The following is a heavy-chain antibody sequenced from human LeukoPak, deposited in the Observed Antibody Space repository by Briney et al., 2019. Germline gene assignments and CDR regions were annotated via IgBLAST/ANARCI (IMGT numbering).Heavy chain of an antibody. D-gene: IGHD4-17*01. CDR1: GGSISGYY. V-gene: IGHV4-59*01. CDR3: ASTPYGVGAYYFDY. J-gene: IGHJ4*02. CDR2: MYYSGST. Sequence: SETLSLTCTVSGGSISGYYWSWIRQPPGKGLEWIGYMYYSGSTNYNPALKSRATISIDMAKNQFSLKLSSVTAADTAVYFCASTPYGVGAYYFDYWGQGTLVTVSS.